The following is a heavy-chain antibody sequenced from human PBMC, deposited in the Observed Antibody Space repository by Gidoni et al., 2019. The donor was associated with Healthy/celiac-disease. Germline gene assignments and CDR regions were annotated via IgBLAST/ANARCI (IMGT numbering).Heavy chain of an antibody. CDR2: IYYSGST. J-gene: IGHJ6*03. CDR3: ARPIAVAGTYYYYMDV. V-gene: IGHV4-39*01. CDR1: AGSIISSSYY. D-gene: IGHD6-19*01. Sequence: QLQLQESRPALVQSSETLSLTCPVSAGSIISSSYYWGWIRQPPGKGLEWIGSIYYSGSTSHNTSLKSRVTISVDTAKNQCSLKLSSVTAADTAVYYCARPIAVAGTYYYYMDVWGKGTTVTVSS.